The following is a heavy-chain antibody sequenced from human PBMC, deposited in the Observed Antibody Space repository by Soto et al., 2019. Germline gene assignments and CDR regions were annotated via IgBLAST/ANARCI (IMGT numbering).Heavy chain of an antibody. J-gene: IGHJ4*02. CDR3: AWFGESLDY. Sequence: GSLRLSCAASGFTFRSYTMNWVRQAPGKGLEYVSAISSNGGSTYYANSVKGRFTISRDNSKNTLYLQMGSLRAEDMAVYYCAWFGESLDYWGQGTLVTVSS. CDR2: ISSNGGST. D-gene: IGHD3-10*01. V-gene: IGHV3-64*01. CDR1: GFTFRSYT.